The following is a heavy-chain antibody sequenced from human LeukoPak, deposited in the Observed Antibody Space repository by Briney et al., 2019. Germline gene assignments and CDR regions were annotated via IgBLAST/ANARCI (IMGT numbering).Heavy chain of an antibody. CDR2: INTNTGNP. J-gene: IGHJ4*02. CDR1: GYTFTSYA. V-gene: IGHV7-4-1*02. D-gene: IGHD5-12*01. CDR3: ARLGSGYDFYFDY. Sequence: ASVNVSCTASGYTFTSYAMNWVRQAPGQGLEWMGWINTNTGNPTYAQGFTGRFVFSLDTSVSTAYLQISSLKAEDTAVYYCARLGSGYDFYFDYWGQGTLVTVSS.